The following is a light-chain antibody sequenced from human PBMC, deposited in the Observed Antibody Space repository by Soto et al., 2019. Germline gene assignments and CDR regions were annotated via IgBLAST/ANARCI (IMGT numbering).Light chain of an antibody. CDR3: LQYKRYYT. J-gene: IGKJ2*01. V-gene: IGKV1-5*03. CDR2: KAS. Sequence: DIQMTQSPSTLSASVGDRVTITCRASQSIAPWLAWYQQKPGKAPKLLIYKASTLQSGVPSRFSGSGSGTEFTLTISSLQPDDFATYYCLQYKRYYTFGQGTNLEIK. CDR1: QSIAPW.